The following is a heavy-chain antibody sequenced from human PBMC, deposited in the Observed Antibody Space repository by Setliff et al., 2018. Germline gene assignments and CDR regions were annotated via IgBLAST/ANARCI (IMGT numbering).Heavy chain of an antibody. V-gene: IGHV1-46*01. Sequence: ASVKVSCKASGYTFTSYYMHWVRQAPGQGLEWMGIINPSGGSTSYAQKFQGRVTITRDTSANTAYMELSSLRSEDTAVYYCARDTYIGDFWSGYYIQGQFDPWGQGTLVTVSS. CDR2: INPSGGST. J-gene: IGHJ5*02. D-gene: IGHD3-3*01. CDR1: GYTFTSYY. CDR3: ARDTYIGDFWSGYYIQGQFDP.